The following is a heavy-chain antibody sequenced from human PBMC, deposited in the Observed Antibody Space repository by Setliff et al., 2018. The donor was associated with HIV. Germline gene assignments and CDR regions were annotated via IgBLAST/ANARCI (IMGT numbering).Heavy chain of an antibody. D-gene: IGHD2-21*01. CDR3: AKHFLLWSNAFHI. Sequence: PVGSLRLSCAASGFTFSSFAMTWVRQAPGKGLEWVSIIYTDDSNTYYAESVKGRFTISRDNSKNTLHLQMNSLRAEDTAVYYCAKHFLLWSNAFHIWGQGTMVTVSS. V-gene: IGHV3-23*03. J-gene: IGHJ3*02. CDR1: GFTFSSFA. CDR2: IYTDDSNT.